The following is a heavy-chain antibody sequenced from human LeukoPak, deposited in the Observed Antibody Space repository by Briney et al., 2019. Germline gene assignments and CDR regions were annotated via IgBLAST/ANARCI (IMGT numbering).Heavy chain of an antibody. Sequence: GGSLRLSCAASGFTFSSYAMSLVRQAPGKGLEWVSAISGSGGSTYYADSVKGRFTISRDNSKNTLYLQMNSLRAEDTAVYYCAKAARNYYDSSGYYFSPDYWGQGTLVTVSS. J-gene: IGHJ4*02. CDR3: AKAARNYYDSSGYYFSPDY. CDR1: GFTFSSYA. V-gene: IGHV3-23*01. D-gene: IGHD3-22*01. CDR2: ISGSGGST.